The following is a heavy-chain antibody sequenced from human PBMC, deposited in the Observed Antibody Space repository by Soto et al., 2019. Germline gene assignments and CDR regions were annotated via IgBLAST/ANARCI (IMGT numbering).Heavy chain of an antibody. CDR3: ARGSTMIVVAIFDY. J-gene: IGHJ4*02. CDR2: IYYSGST. D-gene: IGHD3-22*01. CDR1: GAPISSGDYY. V-gene: IGHV4-30-4*01. Sequence: SETLSLTCTVSGAPISSGDYYWSWVRQAPGKGLEWVGYIYYSGSTYYNPSLKRRLDISLDVSKNLFSLRLSSVTAADTSFYYCARGSTMIVVAIFDYWGQGTLVTVSS.